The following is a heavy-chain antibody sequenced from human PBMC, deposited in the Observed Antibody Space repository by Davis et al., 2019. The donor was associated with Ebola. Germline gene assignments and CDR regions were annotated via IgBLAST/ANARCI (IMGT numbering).Heavy chain of an antibody. CDR3: ARGGYCSSTSCSFYYYYYYGMGV. CDR1: GYTFTSYG. CDR2: ISAYNGNT. J-gene: IGHJ6*02. V-gene: IGHV1-18*01. D-gene: IGHD2-2*01. Sequence: ASVKVSCKASGYTFTSYGISWVRQAPGQGLEWMGWISAYNGNTNYAQKLQGRVTMTTDTSTSTAYMELRSLRSDDTAVYYCARGGYCSSTSCSFYYYYYYGMGVWGQGTTVTVSS.